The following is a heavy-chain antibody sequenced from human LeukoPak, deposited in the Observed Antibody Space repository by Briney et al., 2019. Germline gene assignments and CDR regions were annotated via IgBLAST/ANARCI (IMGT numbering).Heavy chain of an antibody. D-gene: IGHD4-23*01. J-gene: IGHJ4*02. V-gene: IGHV4-39*07. CDR3: ASRHDYGGNGVDY. CDR1: GGSISSSSYY. Sequence: SETLSLTCTVSGGSISSSSYYWGWIRQPPGKGLEWIGSIYYSGSTYYNPSLKSRVTISVDTSKNQFSLKLSSVTAADTAVYYCASRHDYGGNGVDYWGQGTLVTVSS. CDR2: IYYSGST.